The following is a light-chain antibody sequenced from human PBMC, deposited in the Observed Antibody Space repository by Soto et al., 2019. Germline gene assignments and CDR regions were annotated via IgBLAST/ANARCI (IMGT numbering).Light chain of an antibody. CDR2: DAS. CDR1: QSVSYY. J-gene: IGKJ1*01. CDR3: QQYNSYSWT. V-gene: IGKV3-15*01. Sequence: ILITPSPATLSVSPGERVTFSFKASQSVSYYLAWYQQKPGQAPRLLIYDASTRATGIPVRFSGSGSGTEFTLTISSLQPDDFATYYCQQYNSYSWTFGQGTKVDI.